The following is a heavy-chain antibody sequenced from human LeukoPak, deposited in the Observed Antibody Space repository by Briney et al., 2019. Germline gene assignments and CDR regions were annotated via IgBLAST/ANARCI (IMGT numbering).Heavy chain of an antibody. CDR2: IYPGDSDT. Sequence: GESLKISCKGSGYSFTSYWIGWVRQMPGKGLEWMGIIYPGDSDTRYSPSFQGQVTISADKSISTAYLQWSSLRASDTAMYYCARQIAGGSTSPGVAAAGSLDYWGQGTLVTVSP. J-gene: IGHJ4*02. D-gene: IGHD6-13*01. V-gene: IGHV5-51*01. CDR3: ARQIAGGSTSPGVAAAGSLDY. CDR1: GYSFTSYW.